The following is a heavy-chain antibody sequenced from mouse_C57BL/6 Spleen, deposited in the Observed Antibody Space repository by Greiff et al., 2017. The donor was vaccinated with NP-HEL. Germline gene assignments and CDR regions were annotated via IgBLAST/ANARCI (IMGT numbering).Heavy chain of an antibody. Sequence: QVHVKQSGAELVRPGTSVKVSCKASGYAFTNYLIEWVKQRPGQGLEWIGVINPGSGGTNYNEKFKGKATLTADKSSSTAYMQLSSLTSEDSAVYFCARRLDYYGSTLDYWGQGTTLTVSS. CDR2: INPGSGGT. CDR1: GYAFTNYL. CDR3: ARRLDYYGSTLDY. J-gene: IGHJ2*01. D-gene: IGHD1-1*01. V-gene: IGHV1-54*01.